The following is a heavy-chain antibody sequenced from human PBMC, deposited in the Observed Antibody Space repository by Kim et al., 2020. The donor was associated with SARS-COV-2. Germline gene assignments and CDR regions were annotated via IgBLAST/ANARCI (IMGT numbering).Heavy chain of an antibody. CDR2: INQNTGGT. CDR3: VRSWAAAGSLLL. D-gene: IGHD6-13*01. CDR1: GYTFTSFY. Sequence: ASVKVSCKASGYTFTSFYIHWVRQAPGQGLEWIGWINQNTGGTSLAQKFQGRFIMASDTSITTAYMEMSRLISGDTAIYFCVRSWAAAGSLLLWGQGTLVTVSS. V-gene: IGHV1-2*02. J-gene: IGHJ4*02.